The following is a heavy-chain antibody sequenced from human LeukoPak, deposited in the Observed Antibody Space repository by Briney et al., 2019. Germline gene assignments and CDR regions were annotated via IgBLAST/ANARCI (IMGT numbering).Heavy chain of an antibody. D-gene: IGHD1-1*01. J-gene: IGHJ4*02. CDR2: IYYSGST. CDR1: GVSISAYN. Sequence: SETLSLTCTVSGVSISAYNLNWVRQRPGKRLEWIGYIYYSGSTNYNPSLRSRVTMSVDTSKNQFSLKLSAVPAAYTAVYYRARVASWPTGTDYWGQGTLVTVSS. CDR3: ARVASWPTGTDY. V-gene: IGHV4-59*01.